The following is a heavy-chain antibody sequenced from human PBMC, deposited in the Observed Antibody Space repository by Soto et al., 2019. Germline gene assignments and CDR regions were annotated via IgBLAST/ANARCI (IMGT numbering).Heavy chain of an antibody. Sequence: SETLSLTCTVSGGSISSYYWSWIRQPPGKGLEWIGYIYYSGSTNYNPSLKSRVAISVDTSKNQFSLKLSSVTAADTAVYYCARGSVAAAGVNWFDPWGQGTLVTVSS. J-gene: IGHJ5*02. CDR2: IYYSGST. CDR1: GGSISSYY. D-gene: IGHD6-13*01. V-gene: IGHV4-59*01. CDR3: ARGSVAAAGVNWFDP.